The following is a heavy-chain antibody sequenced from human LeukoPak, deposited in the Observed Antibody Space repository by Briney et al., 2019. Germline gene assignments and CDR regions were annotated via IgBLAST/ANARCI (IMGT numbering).Heavy chain of an antibody. Sequence: GASLRLSCAASGFTFSSYAMSWVRQTPGKGLEWVSTISTGDGRTYYADSVKGRFTIFRDNSKNTLYLQMNSLRAEGTAVYYCAKDQVGAAAGTLLHYWGQGTLVTVSS. CDR2: ISTGDGRT. V-gene: IGHV3-23*01. J-gene: IGHJ4*02. D-gene: IGHD6-13*01. CDR3: AKDQVGAAAGTLLHY. CDR1: GFTFSSYA.